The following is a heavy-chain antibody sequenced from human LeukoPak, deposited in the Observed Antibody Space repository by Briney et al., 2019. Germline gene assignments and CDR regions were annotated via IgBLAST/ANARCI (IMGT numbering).Heavy chain of an antibody. Sequence: PGGSVRLFRASSGFIDSSNYKSWVSQASAKGLEGVSVIYSGGSTYYADSVKGRFTISRHNSKNTLYLQMNSLRAEDTAVYYCARSAYCGGDCYSGFDFDYWGQGTLVTVSS. D-gene: IGHD2-21*02. V-gene: IGHV3-53*04. J-gene: IGHJ4*02. CDR1: GFIDSSNY. CDR2: IYSGGST. CDR3: ARSAYCGGDCYSGFDFDY.